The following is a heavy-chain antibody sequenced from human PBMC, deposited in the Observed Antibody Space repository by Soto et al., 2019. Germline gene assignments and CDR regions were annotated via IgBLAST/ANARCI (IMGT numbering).Heavy chain of an antibody. V-gene: IGHV3-30*03. CDR1: GFTFSNYA. CDR2: ISIRGGDE. CDR3: ARGTIVARQHLDY. D-gene: IGHD6-6*01. J-gene: IGHJ4*02. Sequence: GGSLRLSCAASGFTFSNYAMNWARQAPGKGLEWVTVISIRGGDEYYAESVRGRFTISRDDSKNTLYLQMDSLRVEDTAVYYCARGTIVARQHLDYWGQGTLVTVSS.